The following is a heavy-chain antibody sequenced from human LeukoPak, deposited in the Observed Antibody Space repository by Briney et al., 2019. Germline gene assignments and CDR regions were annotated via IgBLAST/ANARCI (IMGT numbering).Heavy chain of an antibody. D-gene: IGHD3-3*01. Sequence: SETLPLTCTVSGGSISSYYWSWIRQPPGKGLEWIGYIYYSGSTYYNPSLKSRVTISVDTSKNQFSLKLSSVTAADTAVYYCARARNLRKNYDHPPLNWFDPWGQGTLVTVSS. CDR1: GGSISSYY. CDR3: ARARNLRKNYDHPPLNWFDP. J-gene: IGHJ5*02. CDR2: IYYSGST. V-gene: IGHV4-59*12.